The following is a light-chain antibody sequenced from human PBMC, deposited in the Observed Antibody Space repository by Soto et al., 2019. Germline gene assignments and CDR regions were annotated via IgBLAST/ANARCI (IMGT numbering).Light chain of an antibody. J-gene: IGKJ5*01. CDR2: DAS. CDR3: QQYESLPLT. Sequence: DIQMTQSPSSLAASLGDRVTITCQASQNINNYLNWYQQKPGRAPKLLIYDASNLEAGVPSRFSGSGSGTGFTFTISSLQPEDFETYYCQQYESLPLTFGQGTRLENK. CDR1: QNINNY. V-gene: IGKV1-33*01.